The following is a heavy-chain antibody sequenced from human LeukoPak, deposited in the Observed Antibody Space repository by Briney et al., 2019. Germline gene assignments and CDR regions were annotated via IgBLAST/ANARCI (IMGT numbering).Heavy chain of an antibody. CDR1: GFTFSSYG. J-gene: IGHJ4*02. Sequence: GGSLRLSCAATGFTFSSYGMHWVRQAPGKGLEWVAVISYDGSNKYYADSVKGRFTISRDNSKNTLYLQMNSLRAEDTAVYYCAKHVSWRVKNFDYWGQGTLVTVSS. V-gene: IGHV3-30*18. CDR2: ISYDGSNK. D-gene: IGHD6-13*01. CDR3: AKHVSWRVKNFDY.